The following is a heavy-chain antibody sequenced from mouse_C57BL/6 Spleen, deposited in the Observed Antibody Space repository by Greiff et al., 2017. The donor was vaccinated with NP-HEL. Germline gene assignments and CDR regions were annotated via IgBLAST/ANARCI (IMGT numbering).Heavy chain of an antibody. CDR2: ISSGGDYI. V-gene: IGHV5-9-1*02. J-gene: IGHJ1*03. Sequence: EVKVVESGEGLVKPGGSLKLSCAASGFTFSSYAMSWVRQTPEKRLEWVAYISSGGDYIYYADTVKGRFTISRDNARNTLYLQMSSLKSEDTAMYYGTRDGSGLVYWYLDVWGTGTRSPSPQ. CDR1: GFTFSSYA. D-gene: IGHD1-1*01. CDR3: TRDGSGLVYWYLDV.